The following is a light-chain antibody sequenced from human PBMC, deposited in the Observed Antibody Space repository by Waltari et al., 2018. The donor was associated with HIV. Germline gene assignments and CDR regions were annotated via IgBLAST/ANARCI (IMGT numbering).Light chain of an antibody. Sequence: EIVMTQSPAPLSVSRGDRVALSCRASPCVGSALAWYQQKPGQVPRPLIYGASTRATGVPARFSGSGSETEFTLTISSLQSEDFAVYYCQQYNKWPLTFGGGTKVEIK. CDR3: QQYNKWPLT. V-gene: IGKV3-15*01. CDR1: PCVGSA. CDR2: GAS. J-gene: IGKJ4*01.